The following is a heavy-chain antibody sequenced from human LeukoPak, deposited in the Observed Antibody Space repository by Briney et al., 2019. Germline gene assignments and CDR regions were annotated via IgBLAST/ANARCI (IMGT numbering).Heavy chain of an antibody. D-gene: IGHD3-22*01. J-gene: IGHJ3*02. V-gene: IGHV5-51*01. CDR3: ARSITMIFDDAFDI. Sequence: GESLKISCKGSGYSFTSYWIGWVRQLPGKGLEWMGIIYPGDSGTRYSPSFQGQVTISADKSISTAYLQWSSLKASDTAMYYCARSITMIFDDAFDIWGQGTMVTVSS. CDR1: GYSFTSYW. CDR2: IYPGDSGT.